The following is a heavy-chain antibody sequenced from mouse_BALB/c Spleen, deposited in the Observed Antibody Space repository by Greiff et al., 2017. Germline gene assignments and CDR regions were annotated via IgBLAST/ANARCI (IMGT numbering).Heavy chain of an antibody. Sequence: LVESGGGLVQPGGSRKLSCAASGFTFSSFGMHWVRQAPEKGLEWVAYISSGSSTIYYADTVKGRFTISRDNPKNTLFLQMTSLRSEDTAMYYCARHDGSFYAMDYWGQGTSVTVSS. D-gene: IGHD2-3*01. CDR2: ISSGSSTI. CDR3: ARHDGSFYAMDY. J-gene: IGHJ4*01. CDR1: GFTFSSFG. V-gene: IGHV5-17*02.